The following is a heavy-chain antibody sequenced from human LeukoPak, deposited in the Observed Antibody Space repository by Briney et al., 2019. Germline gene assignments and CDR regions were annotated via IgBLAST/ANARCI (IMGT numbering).Heavy chain of an antibody. Sequence: ASVKVSCKASGYTFTSYYMHWVRQAPGQGLEWMGIINPSGGSTSYAQKFQGRVTMTTDTSTSTAYMELRSLRSDDTAVYYCARGGPAARLITFGVVTDYWGQGTLVTVSS. V-gene: IGHV1-46*01. D-gene: IGHD3-16*01. CDR2: INPSGGST. CDR1: GYTFTSYY. CDR3: ARGGPAARLITFGVVTDY. J-gene: IGHJ4*02.